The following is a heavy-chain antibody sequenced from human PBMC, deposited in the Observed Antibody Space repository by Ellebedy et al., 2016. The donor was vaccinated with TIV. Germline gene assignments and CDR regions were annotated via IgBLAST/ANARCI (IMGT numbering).Heavy chain of an antibody. V-gene: IGHV4-39*01. CDR3: YYGMDV. CDR1: GGSISSTSYH. CDR2: IYYGGST. Sequence: MPSETLSLTCRVSGGSISSTSYHWAWIRQPPGMGLEWMGNIYYGGSTHYSPSVKSRISLSVDTARNQFSLKLRSVTAADTAVYYCYYGMDVWGPGTTVIVSS. J-gene: IGHJ6*02.